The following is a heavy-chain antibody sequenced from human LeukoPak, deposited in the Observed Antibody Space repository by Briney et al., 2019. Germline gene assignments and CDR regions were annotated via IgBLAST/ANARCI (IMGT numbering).Heavy chain of an antibody. V-gene: IGHV4-59*01. CDR2: IYYSGST. D-gene: IGHD5-24*01. CDR3: ASVEMATITFAY. Sequence: SETLSLTCTVSGGSISSYYWSWIRQPPGKGLEWIGYIYYSGSTNYNPSLKSQVTISVDTSKNQFSLKLSSVTAADTAVYYCASVEMATITFAYWGQGTLVTVSS. J-gene: IGHJ4*02. CDR1: GGSISSYY.